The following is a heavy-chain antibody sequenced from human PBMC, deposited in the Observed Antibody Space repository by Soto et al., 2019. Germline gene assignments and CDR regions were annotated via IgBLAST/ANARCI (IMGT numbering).Heavy chain of an antibody. Sequence: GGSLRLSCAASGFTFSSYWMSWVRQAPGKGLEWVANIKQDGSEKYYVDSVKGRFTISRDNAKNSLYLQMNSLRAEDTAVYYCARDFYCSGGSCYGDYWGQGTLVTVSS. CDR1: GFTFSSYW. CDR3: ARDFYCSGGSCYGDY. D-gene: IGHD2-15*01. J-gene: IGHJ4*02. CDR2: IKQDGSEK. V-gene: IGHV3-7*01.